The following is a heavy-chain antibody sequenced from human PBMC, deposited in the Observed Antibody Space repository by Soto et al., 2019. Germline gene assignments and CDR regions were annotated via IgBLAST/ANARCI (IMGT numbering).Heavy chain of an antibody. V-gene: IGHV1-46*01. CDR1: GYTFTSYY. D-gene: IGHD2-2*01. J-gene: IGHJ4*02. CDR2: INPSGGST. Sequence: GASVKVSCKASGYTFTSYYMHWVRQAPGQGLGWMGIINPSGGSTRYAQKFQGRVTMTRDTTTSNAYLEMSRLRSEDTAVYYCAREACSSTSCYVYFDSWGQGTLVTVSS. CDR3: AREACSSTSCYVYFDS.